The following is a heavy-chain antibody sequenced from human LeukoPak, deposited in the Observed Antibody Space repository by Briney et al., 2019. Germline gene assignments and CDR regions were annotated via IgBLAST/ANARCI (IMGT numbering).Heavy chain of an antibody. Sequence: GGSLRLSCAASGFTFSSYAMSWVRQAPGKGLEWVSAISGSGGSTYYADSVKGRFTISRDNSKNTLYLQMNSLGAEDTAVYYCAKTFVVVVAAGDAFDIWGQGTMVTVSS. J-gene: IGHJ3*02. CDR2: ISGSGGST. D-gene: IGHD2-15*01. V-gene: IGHV3-23*01. CDR3: AKTFVVVVAAGDAFDI. CDR1: GFTFSSYA.